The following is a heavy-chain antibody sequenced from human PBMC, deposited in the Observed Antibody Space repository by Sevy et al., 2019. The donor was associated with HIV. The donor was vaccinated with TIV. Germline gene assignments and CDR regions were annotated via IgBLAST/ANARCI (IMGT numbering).Heavy chain of an antibody. CDR2: FDPEDGET. V-gene: IGHV1-24*01. CDR1: GYTLTKLP. J-gene: IGHJ4*02. Sequence: ASVKVSCKVSGYTLTKLPMHWVRQAPGKGLEWMGGFDPEDGETIYAQKFQGRVTMTEDTSTDTAYMQLSSLRSEDTAVYYCARGGGNGWYYFDYWGQETLVTVSS. CDR3: ARGGGNGWYYFDY. D-gene: IGHD6-19*01.